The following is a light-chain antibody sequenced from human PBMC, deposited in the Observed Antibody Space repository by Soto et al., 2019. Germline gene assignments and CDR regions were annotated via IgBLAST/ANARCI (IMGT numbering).Light chain of an antibody. CDR2: DVS. J-gene: IGKJ1*01. Sequence: DVQMTQSPSNLSASIGDTVTITCRASQIVGKWLAWYQQKPGKAPKLLINDVSNLEIGVPSRFSGSGSGTDFTLTISSLQPEDFATYYCQQSYSTPRTFGQGTKVDIK. CDR1: QIVGKW. CDR3: QQSYSTPRT. V-gene: IGKV1-39*01.